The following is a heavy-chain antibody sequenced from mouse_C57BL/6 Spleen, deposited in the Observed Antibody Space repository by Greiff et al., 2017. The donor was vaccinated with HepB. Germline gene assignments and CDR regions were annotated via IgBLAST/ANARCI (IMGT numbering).Heavy chain of an antibody. D-gene: IGHD1-1*01. CDR1: GYTFTSYW. Sequence: QVHVKQPGAELVKPGASVKVSCKASGYTFTSYWMHWVKQRPGQGLEWIGRIHPSDSDTNYNQKFKGKATLTVDKSSSTAYMQLSSLTSEDSAVYYCAIRALYYGSLDYWGQGTTLTVSS. CDR3: AIRALYYGSLDY. V-gene: IGHV1-74*01. J-gene: IGHJ2*01. CDR2: IHPSDSDT.